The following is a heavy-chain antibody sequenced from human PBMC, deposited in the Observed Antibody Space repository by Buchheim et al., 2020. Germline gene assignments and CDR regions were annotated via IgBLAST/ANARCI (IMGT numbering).Heavy chain of an antibody. CDR3: ASGDANFDH. Sequence: EVQVVESGGGLVQPGGSLRLSCAASGISFRSSDMNWVRQAPGKGLEWVSYISSGSSTIYYADSVKGRFTIFRDNAKSSLYLQMNSLRVEDTAVYYCASGDANFDHWGQGTL. CDR1: GISFRSSD. J-gene: IGHJ4*02. CDR2: ISSGSSTI. V-gene: IGHV3-48*01. D-gene: IGHD2-8*01.